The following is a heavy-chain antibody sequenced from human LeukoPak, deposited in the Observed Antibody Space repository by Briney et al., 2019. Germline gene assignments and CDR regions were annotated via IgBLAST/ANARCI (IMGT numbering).Heavy chain of an antibody. CDR3: ARTIAVAGTDY. CDR2: IYYSGST. D-gene: IGHD6-19*01. Sequence: SETLSLTCTVSDDSITIYYWGWIRQPPGKGLEWIGSIYYSGSTYYNPSLKSRVTISVDTSKNQFSLKLSPVTAADTAVYYCARTIAVAGTDYWGQGTLVTVSS. J-gene: IGHJ4*02. CDR1: DDSITIYY. V-gene: IGHV4-39*07.